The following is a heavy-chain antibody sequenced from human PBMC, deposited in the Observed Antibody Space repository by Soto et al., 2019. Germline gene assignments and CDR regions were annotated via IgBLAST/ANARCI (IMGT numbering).Heavy chain of an antibody. D-gene: IGHD2-15*01. J-gene: IGHJ4*02. V-gene: IGHV3-11*01. Sequence: QVHLVESGGGLVKPGGSLRLSCAVSGFTFSDYFMSWIRQTPGKGLEWISYISSSGSTISYADSVKGRFTISRDNAKNSLYLQMNSLRAEDPAVYYCASGPTPYPGDYWGQGTLVTVSS. CDR3: ASGPTPYPGDY. CDR1: GFTFSDYF. CDR2: ISSSGSTI.